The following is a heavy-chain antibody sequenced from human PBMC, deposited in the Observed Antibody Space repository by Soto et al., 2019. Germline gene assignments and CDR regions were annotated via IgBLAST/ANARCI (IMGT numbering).Heavy chain of an antibody. J-gene: IGHJ4*02. Sequence: SETLSLTCAFSGGSISSGGYSLNWIRQPPGKGLEWIGYIYHSGSTYYNPSLKSRVTISVDRSKNQFSLKLSSVTAADTAVYYCASSHAGAHITAAVHWGQGTLVTVSS. V-gene: IGHV4-30-2*01. CDR1: GGSISSGGYS. CDR3: ASSHAGAHITAAVH. CDR2: IYHSGST. D-gene: IGHD6-13*01.